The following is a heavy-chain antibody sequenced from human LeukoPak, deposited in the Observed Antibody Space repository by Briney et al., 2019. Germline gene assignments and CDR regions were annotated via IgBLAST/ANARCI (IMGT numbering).Heavy chain of an antibody. CDR2: INHSGST. CDR3: AREFDSRFFFDY. CDR1: GGSFSGYY. V-gene: IGHV4-34*01. D-gene: IGHD3-22*01. Sequence: SETLSLTCAVYGGSFSGYYWSWLRQPPGKGLEWIGEINHSGSTNYNPSLKSRVTISVDTSKNQFSLKMTSMTAADTAVYYCAREFDSRFFFDYWGQGTLVTVSS. J-gene: IGHJ4*02.